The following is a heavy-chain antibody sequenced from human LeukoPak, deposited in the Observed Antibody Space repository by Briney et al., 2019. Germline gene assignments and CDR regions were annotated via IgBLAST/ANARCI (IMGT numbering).Heavy chain of an antibody. J-gene: IGHJ5*02. V-gene: IGHV3-30*02. CDR3: AKDRPLEGGFDP. Sequence: GGSLILSCVVSGFSLTTYGMLWVRQAPGKGLEWVSFIRPNGINKYYADSVKGRFTISRDSSKGTLYLQMNSLRTEDTALYYCAKDRPLEGGFDPWGQGSLVTVSS. CDR2: IRPNGINK. CDR1: GFSLTTYG. D-gene: IGHD3-16*01.